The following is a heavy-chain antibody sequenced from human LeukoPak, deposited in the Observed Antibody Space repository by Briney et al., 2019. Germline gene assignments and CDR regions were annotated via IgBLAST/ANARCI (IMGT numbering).Heavy chain of an antibody. Sequence: GRSLRLSCAASGFTFSSYWMHWVRQAPGKGLVWVSRIKYDGSITSYADSVKGRFTISRDNAKNTVYLQMNSLRAEDTAVYYCARVPFTIPLPDYWGQGTLVTVSS. J-gene: IGHJ4*02. CDR2: IKYDGSIT. V-gene: IGHV3-74*01. CDR3: ARVPFTIPLPDY. D-gene: IGHD3-9*01. CDR1: GFTFSSYW.